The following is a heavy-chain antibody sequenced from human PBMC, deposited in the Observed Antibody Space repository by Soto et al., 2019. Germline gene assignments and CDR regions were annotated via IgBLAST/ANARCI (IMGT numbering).Heavy chain of an antibody. J-gene: IGHJ4*02. CDR1: AFTFNNYA. CDR2: IGGSGRTT. CDR3: AKSRYSDSSGDFYDY. Sequence: PGGPLRLSCAASAFTFNNYAMSWVRQAPGKGLEWVSGIGGSGRTTYYADSVKGRFTISRDNSNNTLFLQMNSLRAEDTAVYYCAKSRYSDSSGDFYDYWGQGTLVTVSS. V-gene: IGHV3-23*01. D-gene: IGHD3-22*01.